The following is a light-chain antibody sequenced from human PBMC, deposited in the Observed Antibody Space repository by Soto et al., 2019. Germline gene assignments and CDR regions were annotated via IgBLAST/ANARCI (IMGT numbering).Light chain of an antibody. V-gene: IGKV1-5*01. Sequence: VGDRVTITCRASQRISSWLAWYQQKPGKAPKLLIYDASNLESGVPSRFSGSESGTEFTLTISSLQPDDFATYYCQQYHDYWTFGQGSKVDIK. CDR3: QQYHDYWT. J-gene: IGKJ1*01. CDR2: DAS. CDR1: QRISSW.